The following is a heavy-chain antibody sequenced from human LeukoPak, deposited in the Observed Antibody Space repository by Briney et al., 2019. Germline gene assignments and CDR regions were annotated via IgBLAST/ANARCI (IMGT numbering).Heavy chain of an antibody. CDR3: AKENYDSSGYQDY. CDR1: GFTFSDYY. D-gene: IGHD3-22*01. J-gene: IGHJ4*02. V-gene: IGHV3-11*04. Sequence: GGSLRLSCAASGFTFSDYYMSWIRQAPGKGLEWVSYISSSGSTIYYADSVKGRFTISRDNAKNSLYLQMNSLRAEDTAVYYCAKENYDSSGYQDYWGQGTLVTVSS. CDR2: ISSSGSTI.